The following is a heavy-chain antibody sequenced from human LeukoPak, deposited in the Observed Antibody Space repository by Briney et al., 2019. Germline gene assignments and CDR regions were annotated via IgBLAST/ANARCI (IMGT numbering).Heavy chain of an antibody. Sequence: AASVKVSCKASGYTFTSYGISWVRQAPGQGLEWMGWISAYNGNANYAQKFQGRVTMTTDTSTSTAYMELRSLRSDDTAVYYCARLGYSGSQSYFDYWGQGTLVTVSS. V-gene: IGHV1-18*01. D-gene: IGHD1-26*01. J-gene: IGHJ4*02. CDR2: ISAYNGNA. CDR1: GYTFTSYG. CDR3: ARLGYSGSQSYFDY.